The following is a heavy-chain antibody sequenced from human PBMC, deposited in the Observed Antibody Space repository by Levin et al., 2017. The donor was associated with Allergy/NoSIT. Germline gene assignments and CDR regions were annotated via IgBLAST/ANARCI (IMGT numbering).Heavy chain of an antibody. CDR2: IYYSGST. CDR1: GGSISSYY. Sequence: SETLSLTCTVSGGSISSYYWSWIRQPPGKGLEWIGYIYYSGSTNYNPSLKSRVTISVDTSKNQFSLKLSSVTAADTAVYYCARVGSSGYYTHPPRMDFDIWGQGTMVTVSS. D-gene: IGHD3-22*01. J-gene: IGHJ3*02. CDR3: ARVGSSGYYTHPPRMDFDI. V-gene: IGHV4-59*01.